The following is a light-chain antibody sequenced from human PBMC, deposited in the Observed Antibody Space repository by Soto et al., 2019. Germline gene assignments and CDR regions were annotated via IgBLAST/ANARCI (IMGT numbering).Light chain of an antibody. CDR2: VAS. CDR1: QDISNY. V-gene: IGKV1-16*01. CDR3: QQLNSYPYT. Sequence: DIQMTQSPSSLSASVGDRVTITCRASQDISNYLAWFQQQPGKAPRSLIYVASTLQSGVPSRFSGSGSGTDFTLTISSLQPEDFATYYCQQLNSYPYTFGQGTKLEIK. J-gene: IGKJ2*01.